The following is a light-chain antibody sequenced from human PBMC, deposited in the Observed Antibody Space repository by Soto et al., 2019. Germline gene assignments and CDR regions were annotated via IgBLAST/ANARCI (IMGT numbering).Light chain of an antibody. J-gene: IGLJ1*01. Sequence: QSALTQPASVSGSPGQSITISCTGTSSDVGGYNYVSWYQQHPGKAPKLMIYEVSSRPSGVSNRFSGSKSGNTASLTISGLQAEDEADYYCSSYTITTALVFGTGTKV. CDR1: SSDVGGYNY. V-gene: IGLV2-14*01. CDR2: EVS. CDR3: SSYTITTALV.